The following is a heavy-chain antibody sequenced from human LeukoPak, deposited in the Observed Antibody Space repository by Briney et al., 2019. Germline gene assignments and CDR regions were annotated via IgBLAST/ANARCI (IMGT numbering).Heavy chain of an antibody. CDR1: GYTFTSYG. Sequence: ASVKVSCKASGYTFTSYGISWVRQAPGQGLEWMGWISAYNGNTNYAQKLQGRVTMTTDTSTSTAYMELWSLRSDDTAVYYCARSHCSSTSCYVSPAPFEDYWGQGTLVTVSS. J-gene: IGHJ4*02. V-gene: IGHV1-18*01. D-gene: IGHD2-2*01. CDR2: ISAYNGNT. CDR3: ARSHCSSTSCYVSPAPFEDY.